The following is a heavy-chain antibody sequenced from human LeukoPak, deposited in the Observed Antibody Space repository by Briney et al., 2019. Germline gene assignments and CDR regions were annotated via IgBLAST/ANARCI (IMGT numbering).Heavy chain of an antibody. V-gene: IGHV1-69*04. D-gene: IGHD5-24*01. J-gene: IGHJ5*02. CDR2: INPIVDTA. CDR1: VGTFSSHA. CDR3: ARLSNGYSSGMYNWFDP. Sequence: SVKVSCKTPVGTFSSHAITWVRQAPGQGLEWMGRINPIVDTANYAQKFHDRVTITADKSTTTVYLVLNDLTPDDTAVYFCARLSNGYSSGMYNWFDPWGQGTLVTVPS.